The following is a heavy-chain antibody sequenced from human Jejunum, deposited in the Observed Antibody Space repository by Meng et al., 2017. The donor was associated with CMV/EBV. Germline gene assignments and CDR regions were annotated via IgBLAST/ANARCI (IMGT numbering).Heavy chain of an antibody. CDR2: INQDGSET. CDR3: ARDEGTHGWFDP. J-gene: IGHJ5*02. V-gene: IGHV3-7*01. CDR1: GFTLSNYW. D-gene: IGHD3-10*01. Sequence: SGFTLSNYWMSWVRQAPGKGLEWVANINQDGSETYYVDSVKGRFTISRDNAKNSLYLQMNSLRAEDTAVYYCARDEGTHGWFDPWGQGTLVTVSS.